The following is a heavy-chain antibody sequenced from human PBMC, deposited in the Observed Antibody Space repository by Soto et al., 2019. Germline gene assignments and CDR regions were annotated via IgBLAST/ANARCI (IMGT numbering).Heavy chain of an antibody. V-gene: IGHV4-31*03. CDR1: GGSISSGGYY. D-gene: IGHD1-26*01. CDR3: AREPHLSEGRWIDY. CDR2: IYYSGST. Sequence: QVQLQESGPGLVKPSQTLSLTCTVSGGSISSGGYYWSWIRQHPGKGLEWIGYIYYSGSTYYNPSLKSRVTISVDTSKNQFSLKLSSVTAAVTAVYYCAREPHLSEGRWIDYWGQGTLVTVSS. J-gene: IGHJ4*02.